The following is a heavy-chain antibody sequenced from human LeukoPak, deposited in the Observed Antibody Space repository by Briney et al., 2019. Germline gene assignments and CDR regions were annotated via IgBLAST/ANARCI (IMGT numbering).Heavy chain of an antibody. J-gene: IGHJ4*02. CDR1: GFTFSSYA. Sequence: GGSLRLSCAASGFTFSSYAMSWVRQAPGKGLEWISYITSSGNTMYYADSVKGRFTISRDNAKNSLYLQMNSLRAEDTAVYYCARESREWDLRAPYFDYWGQGTLVTVSS. CDR3: ARESREWDLRAPYFDY. D-gene: IGHD1-26*01. V-gene: IGHV3-48*04. CDR2: ITSSGNTM.